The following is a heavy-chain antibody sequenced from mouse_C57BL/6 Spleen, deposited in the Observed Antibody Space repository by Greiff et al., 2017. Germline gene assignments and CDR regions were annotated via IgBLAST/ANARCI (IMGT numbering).Heavy chain of an antibody. Sequence: QVQLQQPGAELVKPGASVKLSCKASGYTFTSYWMHWVKQRPGQGLEWIGMIHPNSGSTNYNEKFKSKATLTVDKSSSTAYMQLSSLTSEDSAVYYCAREYYGSSSYYFDDWGQGTTLTVSS. D-gene: IGHD1-1*01. CDR3: AREYYGSSSYYFDD. CDR2: IHPNSGST. V-gene: IGHV1-64*01. J-gene: IGHJ2*01. CDR1: GYTFTSYW.